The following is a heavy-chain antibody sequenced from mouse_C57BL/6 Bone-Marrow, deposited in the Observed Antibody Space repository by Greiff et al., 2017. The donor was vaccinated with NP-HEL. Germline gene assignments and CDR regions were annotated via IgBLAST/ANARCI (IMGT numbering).Heavy chain of an antibody. D-gene: IGHD1-1*01. V-gene: IGHV1-81*01. Sequence: VQGVESGAELARPGASVKLSCKASGYTFTSYGISWVKQRTGQGLEWIGEIYPRSGNTYYNEKFKGKATLTADKSSSTAYMELRSLTSEDSAVYFCARSDYYGSSYAMDYWGQGTSVTVSS. CDR1: GYTFTSYG. J-gene: IGHJ4*01. CDR3: ARSDYYGSSYAMDY. CDR2: IYPRSGNT.